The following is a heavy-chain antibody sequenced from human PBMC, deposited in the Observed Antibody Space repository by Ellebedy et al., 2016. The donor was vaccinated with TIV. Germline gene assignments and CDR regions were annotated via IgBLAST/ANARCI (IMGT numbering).Heavy chain of an antibody. CDR3: ARENEDFGLPFDI. CDR2: ISGDGYSP. D-gene: IGHD3/OR15-3a*01. CDR1: GFTFSSHA. Sequence: GESLKISCTTSGFTFSSHAMSWVRQAPGKTLEWVSGISGDGYSPYYAESVKGRFTISRDNSKKTVYLQMNSLRAEDTAVYYCARENEDFGLPFDIWGQGTMVTVSS. V-gene: IGHV3-23*01. J-gene: IGHJ3*02.